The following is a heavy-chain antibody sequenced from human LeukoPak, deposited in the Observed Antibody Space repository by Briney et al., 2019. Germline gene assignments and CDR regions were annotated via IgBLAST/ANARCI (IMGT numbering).Heavy chain of an antibody. Sequence: PGGSLRLSCAASGFTFSRYWMSWVRQAPRKGLEWVANIKQDGSETYYVDSVKDRFTISRDNAKNSLYLRMNSLRAEDTAVYYCARDKGDYDTSGSLFVFGGQGTLVTVSS. V-gene: IGHV3-7*03. D-gene: IGHD3-22*01. CDR1: GFTFSRYW. CDR2: IKQDGSET. J-gene: IGHJ4*02. CDR3: ARDKGDYDTSGSLFVF.